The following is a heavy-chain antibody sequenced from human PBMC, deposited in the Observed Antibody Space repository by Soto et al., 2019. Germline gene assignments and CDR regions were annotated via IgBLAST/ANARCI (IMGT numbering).Heavy chain of an antibody. CDR1: GYTFTSYG. V-gene: IGHV1-18*01. Sequence: QVQLVQSGAEVKKPGASVKVSCKASGYTFTSYGISWVRQAPGQGREWMGWISAYKRNTNDAQKLQGRVTMTKATSTSTAYMEMRSPRSDDTAVYYCARAGGYSGSYWGQGTLVTVSS. J-gene: IGHJ4*02. CDR2: ISAYKRNT. D-gene: IGHD1-26*01. CDR3: ARAGGYSGSY.